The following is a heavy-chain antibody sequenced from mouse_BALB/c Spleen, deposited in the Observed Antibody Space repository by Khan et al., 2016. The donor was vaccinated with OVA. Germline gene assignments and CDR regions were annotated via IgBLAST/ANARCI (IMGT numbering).Heavy chain of an antibody. CDR2: IYPSDSHT. V-gene: IGHV1-61*01. J-gene: IGHJ3*01. CDR3: TRGGVVRSSFAY. Sequence: VQLQQSGIELVRPGASVNLSCKASGYTFTNYWMNWVKQRPGQGLEWIGNIYPSDSHTNYNQKFKDKATLTVDKSSSTAYMQLSSPKSEDSADYYCTRGGVVRSSFAYWGQGTLVTVSA. CDR1: GYTFTNYW.